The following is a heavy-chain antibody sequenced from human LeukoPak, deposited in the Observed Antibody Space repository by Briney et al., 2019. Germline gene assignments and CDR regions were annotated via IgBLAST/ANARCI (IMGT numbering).Heavy chain of an antibody. Sequence: SETLSLTCIVSGYSISSGYYWGWIRQSPGKGLEWIGSVYHSGSTFYNPSLKSRVTISVDMSKNQFSLKLSSVTAADTAVYYCARVNMVRGSFDYWGQGTLVTVSS. D-gene: IGHD3-10*01. CDR1: GYSISSGYY. CDR2: VYHSGST. J-gene: IGHJ4*02. CDR3: ARVNMVRGSFDY. V-gene: IGHV4-38-2*02.